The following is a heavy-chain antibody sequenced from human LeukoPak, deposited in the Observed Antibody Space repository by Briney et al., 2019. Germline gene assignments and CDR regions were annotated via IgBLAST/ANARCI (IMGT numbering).Heavy chain of an antibody. CDR1: GGSFSGYY. J-gene: IGHJ4*02. Sequence: SETLSLTCAVYGGSFSGYYWSWIRQPPGKGLEWIGYIYYSGGTNYNPSLKSRVTISVDTSKNQFSLKLSSVTAADTAVYYCAREYYYGSGSYLYWGQGTLVTVSS. D-gene: IGHD3-10*01. CDR2: IYYSGGT. CDR3: AREYYYGSGSYLY. V-gene: IGHV4-59*01.